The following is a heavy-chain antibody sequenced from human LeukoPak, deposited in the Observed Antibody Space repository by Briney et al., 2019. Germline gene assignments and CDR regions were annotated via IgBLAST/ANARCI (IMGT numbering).Heavy chain of an antibody. CDR3: ARDRRFGELLYGTGFDY. CDR1: GFTFSSYG. CDR2: ISYDGSNK. J-gene: IGHJ4*02. D-gene: IGHD3-10*01. Sequence: GGSLRLSCAASGFTFSSYGMHWVRQAPGKGLEWVAVISYDGSNKYYADSVKGRFTISRDNSKNTLYLQMNSLRAEDTAVYYCARDRRFGELLYGTGFDYWGQGTLVTVSS. V-gene: IGHV3-30*03.